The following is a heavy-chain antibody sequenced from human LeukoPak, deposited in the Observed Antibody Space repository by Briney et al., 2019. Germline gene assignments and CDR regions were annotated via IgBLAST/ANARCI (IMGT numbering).Heavy chain of an antibody. J-gene: IGHJ4*02. D-gene: IGHD6-13*01. V-gene: IGHV4-39*02. CDR2: IYYSGST. Sequence: PSETLSLTCTVSGGSISSNSYYWGWIRQPPGKGLKWIGSIYYSGSTYYNPSLKSRVTISVDTSKNQFSLKLSSVTATDTAVYYGAKDPGYSSSWLDYWGQGTLVTVSS. CDR3: AKDPGYSSSWLDY. CDR1: GGSISSNSYY.